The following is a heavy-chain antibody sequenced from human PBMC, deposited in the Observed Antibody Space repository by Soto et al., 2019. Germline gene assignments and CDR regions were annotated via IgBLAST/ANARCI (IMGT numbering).Heavy chain of an antibody. CDR1: GFTFSSYA. V-gene: IGHV3-23*01. D-gene: IGHD3-3*01. CDR2: ISGSGGST. CDR3: AKDPGPSYYDFWSGYYTYYYYYYGMDV. J-gene: IGHJ6*02. Sequence: GGSLRLSCAASGFTFSSYAMSWVRQAPGKGLEWVSAISGSGGSTYYADSVKGRFTISRDNSKNTLYLQMNSLRAEDTAVYYCAKDPGPSYYDFWSGYYTYYYYYYGMDVWGQGTTGTVS.